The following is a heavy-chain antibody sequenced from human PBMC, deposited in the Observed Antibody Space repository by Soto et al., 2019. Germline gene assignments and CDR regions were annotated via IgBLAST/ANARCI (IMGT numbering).Heavy chain of an antibody. CDR1: GFTFSSYA. Sequence: EVQLLEYGGGLVQPGGSLRLSCAASGFTFSSYAMSWVRQAPGKGLEWVSAISGSGGSTYYADSVKGRFTISRDKSKNTLYLQMNSQRAADTAVAYCAKSGGEYNWNSNCFDPWGQGTLVTVSS. CDR2: ISGSGGST. V-gene: IGHV3-23*01. D-gene: IGHD1-7*01. J-gene: IGHJ5*02. CDR3: AKSGGEYNWNSNCFDP.